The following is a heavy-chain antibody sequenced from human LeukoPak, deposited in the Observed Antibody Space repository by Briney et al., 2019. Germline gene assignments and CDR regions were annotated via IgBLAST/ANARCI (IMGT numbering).Heavy chain of an antibody. CDR1: GYTFTSYA. CDR2: INTNTGNP. V-gene: IGHV7-4-1*02. D-gene: IGHD6-19*01. J-gene: IGHJ3*02. CDR3: ARDQWSDAFDI. Sequence: ASVKVSCKASGYTFTSYAMNWVRQAPGQGLEWMGWINTNTGNPTYAQGFTGRSVFSLDTSVSTPYLQISSLKAEDTAVYYCARDQWSDAFDIWGQGTMVTVSS.